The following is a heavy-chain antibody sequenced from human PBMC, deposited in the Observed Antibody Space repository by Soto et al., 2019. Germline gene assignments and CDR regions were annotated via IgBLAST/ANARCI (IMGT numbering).Heavy chain of an antibody. V-gene: IGHV4-4*02. D-gene: IGHD3-10*01. Sequence: QVQLQESGPGLVKPSGTLSLTCAVSGGSISSDNWWRWVRQPPGKGLEWIGEMYHSGNTNYNPSLKSRVTISVDKSKNQFSTKMTSVTAADTALYYCARASASSMLRGVIINWGQGTQVTVSS. J-gene: IGHJ4*02. CDR3: ARASASSMLRGVIIN. CDR2: MYHSGNT. CDR1: GGSISSDNW.